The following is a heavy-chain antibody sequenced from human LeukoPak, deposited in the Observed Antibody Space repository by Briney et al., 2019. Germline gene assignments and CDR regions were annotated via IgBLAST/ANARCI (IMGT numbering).Heavy chain of an antibody. CDR2: INPSGGST. J-gene: IGHJ3*02. D-gene: IGHD4-17*01. CDR1: GYIFTSYY. V-gene: IGHV1-46*01. CDR3: ARDRGYHATLSVPPPDYGDYVSDAFDI. Sequence: GASVKVSCKASGYIFTSYYMHWVRQAPGQGLEWMGIINPSGGSTSYAQKFQGRVTMTRDTSTSTVYMELSSLRSEDTAVYYCARDRGYHATLSVPPPDYGDYVSDAFDIWGQGTMVTVSS.